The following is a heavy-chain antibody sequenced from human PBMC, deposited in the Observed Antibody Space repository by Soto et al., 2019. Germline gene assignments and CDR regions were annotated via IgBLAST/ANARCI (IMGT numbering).Heavy chain of an antibody. CDR1: VYSFISYW. CDR3: ARIIGYCRNNDCSWTFDI. V-gene: IGHV5-51*01. D-gene: IGHD2-2*03. CDR2: FYPGDSTS. J-gene: IGHJ3*02. Sequence: GESLKISCKTSVYSFISYWVAWVRQKPGKGLEWMGTFYPGDSTSTYSPSFQGQVTISVDKSISTAYLHLSSLKASDTAMYYCARIIGYCRNNDCSWTFDIWGQGTTVTVSS.